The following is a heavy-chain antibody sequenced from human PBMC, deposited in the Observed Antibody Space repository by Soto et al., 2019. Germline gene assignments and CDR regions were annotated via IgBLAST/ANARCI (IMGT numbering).Heavy chain of an antibody. V-gene: IGHV1-3*01. D-gene: IGHD4-17*01. Sequence: ASVKVSCKASGYTFSGSVMHWVRQAPGQRLEWMGWINADNGNTKYSQKFQDRVTITRDTSASTAYMELSSLRSEDTTVYYCATEIDETTVTSLDYWGQGTLVTVSS. J-gene: IGHJ4*02. CDR1: GYTFSGSV. CDR2: INADNGNT. CDR3: ATEIDETTVTSLDY.